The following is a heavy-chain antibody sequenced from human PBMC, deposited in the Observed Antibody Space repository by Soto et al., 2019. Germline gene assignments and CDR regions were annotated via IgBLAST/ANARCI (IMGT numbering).Heavy chain of an antibody. J-gene: IGHJ4*02. CDR2: IKYDGSIT. CDR1: GFIFSRDW. CDR3: ARGAFGNYYDDY. D-gene: IGHD3-10*01. Sequence: EVQLVESEGGLVQPGGSLRLSCAASGFIFSRDWMHWVRQAPGKGLMWVSRIKYDGSITTYADSVKGRFTISRDNAKDTVYLQMNSLRDEDTAIYYCARGAFGNYYDDYWAQGTLVTVAS. V-gene: IGHV3-74*01.